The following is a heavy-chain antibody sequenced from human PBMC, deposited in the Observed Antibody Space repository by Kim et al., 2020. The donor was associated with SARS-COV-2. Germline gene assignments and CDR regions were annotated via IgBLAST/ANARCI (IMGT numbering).Heavy chain of an antibody. CDR3: ARDATSAYSSNAFDI. CDR2: IKQDGSEK. J-gene: IGHJ3*02. CDR1: GFTFSSYW. Sequence: GGSLRLSCAASGFTFSSYWMSWVRQAPGKGLEWVANIKQDGSEKYYVDSVKGRFTISRDNAKNSLYLQMNSLRAEDTAVYYCARDATSAYSSNAFDIWGQGTMVTVSS. D-gene: IGHD6-19*01. V-gene: IGHV3-7*01.